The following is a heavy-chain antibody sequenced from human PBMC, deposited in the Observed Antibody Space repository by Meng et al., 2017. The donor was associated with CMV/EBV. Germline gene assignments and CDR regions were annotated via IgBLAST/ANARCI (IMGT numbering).Heavy chain of an antibody. CDR1: GGSFSGYY. V-gene: IGHV4-34*01. D-gene: IGHD2-2*01. CDR2: INHSGST. Sequence: GSLRLSCAVYGGSFSGYYWSWIRQPPGKGLEWIGEINHSGSTNYNPSLKSRVTISVDTSKNQFSLKLSSVTAADTAVYYCARVGWAAAPSGGVDYWGQGTLVTVSS. CDR3: ARVGWAAAPSGGVDY. J-gene: IGHJ4*02.